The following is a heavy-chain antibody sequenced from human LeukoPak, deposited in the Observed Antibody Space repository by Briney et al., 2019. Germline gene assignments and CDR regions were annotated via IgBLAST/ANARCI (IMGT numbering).Heavy chain of an antibody. CDR1: GYTFTSYG. CDR3: ARESHETREDY. J-gene: IGHJ4*02. V-gene: IGHV1-18*01. D-gene: IGHD1-26*01. CDR2: ISANNGDT. Sequence: ASVKVSCTASGYTFTSYGISWVRQAPGQGLEWMGWISANNGDTDYPPKLQDRVTMTTDTYTSTAYMELRSLRSDDTAMYYCARESHETREDYWGQGTLVTVSS.